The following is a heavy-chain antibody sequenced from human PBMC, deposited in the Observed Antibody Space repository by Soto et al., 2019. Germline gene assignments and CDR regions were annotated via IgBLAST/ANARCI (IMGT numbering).Heavy chain of an antibody. CDR2: IYYSGST. J-gene: IGHJ3*02. D-gene: IGHD2-15*01. Sequence: QVQLQESGPGLVKPSETLSLTCSVSGGSINNYYWNWIRQPPGKGLEWIGYIYYSGSTNYNPSLKSRLTISVDASKNQFSLKLSSVTAEDTAVYYCARGRRHGGNHDASDMWGQGTMVTVSS. CDR1: GGSINNYY. CDR3: ARGRRHGGNHDASDM. V-gene: IGHV4-59*01.